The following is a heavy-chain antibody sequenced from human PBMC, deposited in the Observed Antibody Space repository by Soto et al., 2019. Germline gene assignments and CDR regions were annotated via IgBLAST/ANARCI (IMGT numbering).Heavy chain of an antibody. CDR3: AKDRAKPKYYYGSGIFDY. CDR2: INPSGGST. CDR1: GYTFTSYY. V-gene: IGHV1-46*01. D-gene: IGHD3-10*01. Sequence: ASVKVSCKASGYTFTSYYMHWVRQAPGQGLEWMGIINPSGGSTSYAQKFQGRVTMTRDTSTSTVYMELNSLRAEDTAVYYCAKDRAKPKYYYGSGIFDYWGQGTLVTVSS. J-gene: IGHJ4*02.